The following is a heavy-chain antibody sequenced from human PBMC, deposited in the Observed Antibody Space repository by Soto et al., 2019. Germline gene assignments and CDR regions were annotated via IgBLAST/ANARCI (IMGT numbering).Heavy chain of an antibody. CDR1: GFTFSNND. D-gene: IGHD2-21*02. J-gene: IGHJ3*02. Sequence: EVQLLESGGGLVQPGGSLRLSCAASGFTFSNNDMRWVRQAPGKGLEWVSSISRSGGSTYYADSVIGRFTISRGNSKTTLYLQMHSLRVEDAAVDYCSRATVTAKGAFDIWGQGTMVTVSS. V-gene: IGHV3-23*01. CDR3: SRATVTAKGAFDI. CDR2: ISRSGGST.